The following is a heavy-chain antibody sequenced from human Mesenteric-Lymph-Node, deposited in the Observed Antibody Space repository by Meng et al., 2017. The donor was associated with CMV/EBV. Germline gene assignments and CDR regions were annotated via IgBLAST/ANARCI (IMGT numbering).Heavy chain of an antibody. D-gene: IGHD6-19*01. CDR2: ISDSGGST. J-gene: IGHJ4*02. Sequence: GGSLKISCAASGFTFSSYAMSWVRQAPGKGLEWVSTISDSGGSTYYADSVKGRFTISRDNSKNTLYLQMNSLRAEDTAVYYCAKPGAPFSSGWQGDFDYWGQGTLVTVSS. CDR3: AKPGAPFSSGWQGDFDY. CDR1: GFTFSSYA. V-gene: IGHV3-23*01.